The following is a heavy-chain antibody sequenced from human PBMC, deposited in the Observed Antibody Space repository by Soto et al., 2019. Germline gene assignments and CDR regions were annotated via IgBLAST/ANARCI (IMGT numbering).Heavy chain of an antibody. V-gene: IGHV4-39*01. CDR3: ARLLLWSTYDFDY. D-gene: IGHD2-21*01. CDR2: IYYSGST. Sequence: QLQLQESGPGLVKPSETLSLTCTVSGGSISSSSYYWGWIRQPPGKGLEWIGSIYYSGSTYYNPSLTARVPTSVDPSKNQFSLKLSSVTAEDPAVYYCARLLLWSTYDFDYWGQGTLVTVSS. J-gene: IGHJ4*02. CDR1: GGSISSSSYY.